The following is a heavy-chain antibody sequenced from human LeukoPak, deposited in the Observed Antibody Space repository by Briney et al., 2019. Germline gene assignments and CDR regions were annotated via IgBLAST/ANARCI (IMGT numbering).Heavy chain of an antibody. V-gene: IGHV3-21*01. D-gene: IGHD2-2*01. CDR1: GFTFSSYS. Sequence: PGGSLRLSCAASGFTFSSYSMNWVRQAPGKGLEWVSSISSSSSYIYYADSVKGRFTISRDNAKNSLYLQMNSLRAEDTAVYYCARERPVVPAAIDYWGQGTLVTVSS. J-gene: IGHJ4*02. CDR3: ARERPVVPAAIDY. CDR2: ISSSSSYI.